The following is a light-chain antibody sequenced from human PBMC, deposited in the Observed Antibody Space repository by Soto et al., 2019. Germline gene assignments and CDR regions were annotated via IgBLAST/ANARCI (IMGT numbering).Light chain of an antibody. CDR2: DVS. CDR1: SSDVGGYNY. V-gene: IGLV2-14*01. J-gene: IGLJ2*01. CDR3: SSHTSSSALMV. Sequence: QSALTQPASVSGSPGQSITISCTGTSSDVGGYNYVSWYQQHPGKAPQLMIYDVSNRPSGVSNRFSGSKSGNTASLTISGLQAEDVADYFCSSHTSSSALMVFVGGTKPTVL.